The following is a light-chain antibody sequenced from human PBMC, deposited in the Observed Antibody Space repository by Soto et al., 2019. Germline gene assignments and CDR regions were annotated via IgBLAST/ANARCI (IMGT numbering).Light chain of an antibody. CDR2: GAS. V-gene: IGKV3-15*01. CDR3: QQFHHWPPT. Sequence: EIVMTQSPATLSVSPGERATLSCRASQSVSSNVAWYQQKPGQAPRLLHYGASTRATGIHARFSGSGFATELTVTISSLQSEDFAVYYYQQFHHWPPTFGQGTKVEVK. CDR1: QSVSSN. J-gene: IGKJ1*01.